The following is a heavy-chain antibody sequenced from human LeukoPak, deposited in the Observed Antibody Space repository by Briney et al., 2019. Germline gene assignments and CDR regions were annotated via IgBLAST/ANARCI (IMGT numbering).Heavy chain of an antibody. D-gene: IGHD3-22*01. CDR3: ARTHAGSHDSRKDAFDI. V-gene: IGHV2-70*11. CDR1: GGSISSYY. J-gene: IGHJ3*02. Sequence: TLSLTCTVSGGSISSYYWSWIRQSPGKALEWLARIDWDDNKYYSPPLKTRLTTSKDTSKNQVVLTMTNMDPVDTATYYCARTHAGSHDSRKDAFDIWGQGTTVTVSS. CDR2: IDWDDNK.